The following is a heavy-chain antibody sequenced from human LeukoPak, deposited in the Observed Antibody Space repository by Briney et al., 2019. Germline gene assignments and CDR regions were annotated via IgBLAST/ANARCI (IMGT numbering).Heavy chain of an antibody. CDR2: ISVYNGNT. D-gene: IGHD5-18*01. Sequence: ASVKVSCKASGYTFTSYGISWVRQAPGQGLEWMGWISVYNGNTNYAQKLQGRVTMTTDTSTSTAYMELRSLRSDDTAVYYCASSPYSYGSNYYYYYMDVWGKGTTVTVSS. J-gene: IGHJ6*03. CDR3: ASSPYSYGSNYYYYYMDV. V-gene: IGHV1-18*01. CDR1: GYTFTSYG.